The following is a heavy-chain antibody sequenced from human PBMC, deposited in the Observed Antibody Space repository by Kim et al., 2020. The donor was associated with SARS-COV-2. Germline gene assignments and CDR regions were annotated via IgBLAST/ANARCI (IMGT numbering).Heavy chain of an antibody. CDR3: ARRGALYGMDV. J-gene: IGHJ6*02. Sequence: SQTLSLTCAISGDSVSSNSAAWHWIRQSPSRGLEWLGRTYYRSKWSNDYAISVKSRVTINPDTARNQFSLQLNSVTPEDTAVYYCARRGALYGMDVWGQWTTVTVSS. CDR1: GDSVSSNSAA. D-gene: IGHD3-10*01. V-gene: IGHV6-1*01. CDR2: TYYRSKWSN.